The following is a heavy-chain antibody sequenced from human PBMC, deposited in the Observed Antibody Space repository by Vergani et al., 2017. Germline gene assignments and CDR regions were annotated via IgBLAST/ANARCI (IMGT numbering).Heavy chain of an antibody. CDR2: ISGSGGST. CDR1: GFTFSSYA. J-gene: IGHJ6*02. CDR3: AKDLHSNYVRGMDV. D-gene: IGHD4-11*01. Sequence: EVQLLESGGGLVQPGGSLRLSCAASGFTFSSYAMSWVRQAPGRGLEWVSAISGSGGSTYYADSVKGRFTISSYNSKNTLYLQMNSLRAEDTAVDYCAKDLHSNYVRGMDVWGQGTTVTVSS. V-gene: IGHV3-23*01.